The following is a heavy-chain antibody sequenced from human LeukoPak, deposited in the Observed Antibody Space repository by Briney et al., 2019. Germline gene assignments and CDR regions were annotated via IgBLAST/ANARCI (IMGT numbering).Heavy chain of an antibody. CDR1: GFTFSAYG. CDR2: ISDHEINK. V-gene: IGHV3-30*18. J-gene: IGHJ4*02. Sequence: GGSLRLSCAASGFTFSAYGMDWVRQAPGKGLDWVAFISDHEINKYYADSVKGRFAISRDNSKNTLYLQMNSLRAEDTAVYYCAKRHPTSWYVVDYWGQGTLVTASS. D-gene: IGHD6-13*01. CDR3: AKRHPTSWYVVDY.